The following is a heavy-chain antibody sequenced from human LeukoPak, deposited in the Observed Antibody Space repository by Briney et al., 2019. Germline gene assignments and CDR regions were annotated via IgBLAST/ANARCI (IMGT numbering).Heavy chain of an antibody. CDR1: GGSISGFY. Sequence: SETLSLTCTVSGGSISGFYWSWIRQPPGKGLEWIGYIYPTGDTNSDPSLKSRVTVSLDTSKNQVSLRLSSVTAADTAVYYCARHPFATPFDYWGRGTLVTVSS. J-gene: IGHJ4*02. V-gene: IGHV4-59*08. D-gene: IGHD2-15*01. CDR3: ARHPFATPFDY. CDR2: IYPTGDT.